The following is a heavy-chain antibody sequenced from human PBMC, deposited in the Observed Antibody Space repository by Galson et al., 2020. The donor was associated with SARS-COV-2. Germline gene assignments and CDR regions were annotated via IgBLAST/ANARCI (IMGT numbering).Heavy chain of an antibody. CDR3: VRENLRIGTNYFDS. CDR2: ISYNGRNK. J-gene: IGHJ5*01. V-gene: IGHV3-30*04. Sequence: TGGSLRLSCATSGFTLDRHPMHWVRQAPGKGLEWVAFISYNGRNKDYADSVKGRFTISRDNSKNMVFAQLNNLRDDDTAVYFCVRENLRIGTNYFDSWGQGTLVSVSS. CDR1: GFTLDRHP. D-gene: IGHD3-10*01.